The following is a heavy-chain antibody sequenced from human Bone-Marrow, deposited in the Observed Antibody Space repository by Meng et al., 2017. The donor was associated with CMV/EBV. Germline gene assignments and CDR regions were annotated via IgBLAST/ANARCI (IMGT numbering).Heavy chain of an antibody. CDR2: ICSDGTT. V-gene: IGHV3-53*01. Sequence: SCAASGFNVGTNYLNWVRQAPGKGLGWVSIICSDGTTYNADSVKGRFTISRDTSKNTLFLQMDSLRADDTAVYYCARDSHSKVRASHWGQGTLVTVSS. CDR1: GFNVGTNY. J-gene: IGHJ4*02. CDR3: ARDSHSKVRASH.